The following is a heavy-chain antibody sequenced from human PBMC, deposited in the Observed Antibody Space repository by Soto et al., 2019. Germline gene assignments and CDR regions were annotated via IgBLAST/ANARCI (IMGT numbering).Heavy chain of an antibody. V-gene: IGHV1-69*13. J-gene: IGHJ6*02. CDR1: GGTFSSYA. Sequence: VKVSCKTSGGTFSSYAISWVRQAPGQGCEWMGGIIPIFGNPTDAQQTQGRVTITADHPTSTPYIELSSLRSENTAVYYCARGYYYYRREGNSYGMDVGSQGTTVNDSS. CDR2: IIPIFGNP. CDR3: ARGYYYYRREGNSYGMDV. D-gene: IGHD3-22*01.